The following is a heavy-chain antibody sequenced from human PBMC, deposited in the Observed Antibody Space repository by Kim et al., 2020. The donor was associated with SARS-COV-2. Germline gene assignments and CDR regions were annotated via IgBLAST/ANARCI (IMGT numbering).Heavy chain of an antibody. CDR2: IYSGDKT. V-gene: IGHV3-66*01. Sequence: GGSLRLSCAASGFTVSSNYMSWLRQAPGKGLEWLSVIYSGDKTYYVESVKGRLTISRDNSKNTLYLHMSSLRVEDTAVYYCATNLAAAGVVWCQGTLVTV. D-gene: IGHD6-13*01. CDR1: GFTVSSNY. J-gene: IGHJ1*01. CDR3: ATNLAAAGVV.